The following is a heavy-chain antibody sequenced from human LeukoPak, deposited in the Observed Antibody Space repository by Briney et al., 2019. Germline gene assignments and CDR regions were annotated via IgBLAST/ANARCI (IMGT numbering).Heavy chain of an antibody. CDR1: GFSFSSYA. Sequence: PGRSLRLSCAASGFSFSSYAIHWVRQAPGKGLEWVAAISYDVSKKYYADSVKGRFTISRDNSKNTLYLQMDSLRSEDTAVYYCARPQAYYFDYWGQGTLVTVSS. CDR3: ARPQAYYFDY. CDR2: ISYDVSKK. J-gene: IGHJ4*02. V-gene: IGHV3-30*01.